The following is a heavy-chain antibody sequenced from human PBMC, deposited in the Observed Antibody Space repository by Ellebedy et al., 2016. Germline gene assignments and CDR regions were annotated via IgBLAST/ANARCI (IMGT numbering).Heavy chain of an antibody. CDR2: IYTSGST. J-gene: IGHJ5*02. Sequence: SETLSLXXSVSGDSMTGGSYYWSWIRQPAGKGLEWIGRIYTSGSTNYNPSLKSRVTMSVDTSKNQFSLKLSSVTAADTAVYYCAKLVGATKAWGQGTLVTVSS. CDR3: AKLVGATKA. D-gene: IGHD1-26*01. V-gene: IGHV4-61*02. CDR1: GDSMTGGSYY.